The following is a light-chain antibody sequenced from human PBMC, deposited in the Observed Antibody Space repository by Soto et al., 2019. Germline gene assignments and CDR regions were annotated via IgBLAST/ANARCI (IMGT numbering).Light chain of an antibody. V-gene: IGKV1-39*01. J-gene: IGKJ1*01. CDR2: AAS. CDR1: QTISSY. Sequence: DIHMTHSPSSLSVSVLDRVTITCRASQTISSYLNWYQQKPGKAPKLLIYAASSFQSGVPSRFSGSGSGTEFTLTISSLQPDDFATYYCQHYNSYSEAFGQGTKVDI. CDR3: QHYNSYSEA.